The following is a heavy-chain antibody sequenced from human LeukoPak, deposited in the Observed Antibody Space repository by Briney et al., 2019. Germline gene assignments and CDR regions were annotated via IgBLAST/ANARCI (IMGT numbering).Heavy chain of an antibody. Sequence: ASVKVSCKASGYTFTGYYMHGVRQAPGQGLEGMGWINPNSGGTKYAQKFHGRVTMTRDTSISTAYIELSRLRSDDTAVYYCAREDDYVWGSYRPNFDYWGQGTLVTVSS. CDR2: INPNSGGT. J-gene: IGHJ4*02. CDR3: AREDDYVWGSYRPNFDY. CDR1: GYTFTGYY. D-gene: IGHD3-16*02. V-gene: IGHV1-2*02.